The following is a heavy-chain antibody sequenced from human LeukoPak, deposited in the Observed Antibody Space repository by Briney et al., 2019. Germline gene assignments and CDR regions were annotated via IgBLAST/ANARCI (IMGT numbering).Heavy chain of an antibody. V-gene: IGHV1-2*02. D-gene: IGHD1-1*01. CDR3: ASGKQSDFDY. J-gene: IGHJ4*02. Sequence: VSVKVSCKASGHTFTGHYMHWVRQAPGQGLGWMGWINPNSGGTNYAQKFQGRVTMTRDTSISTAYMELSRLRSDDTAVYYCASGKQSDFDYWGQGTLVTVSS. CDR1: GHTFTGHY. CDR2: INPNSGGT.